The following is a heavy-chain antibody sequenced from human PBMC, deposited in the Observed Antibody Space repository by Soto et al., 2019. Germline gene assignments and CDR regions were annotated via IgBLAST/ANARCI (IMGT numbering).Heavy chain of an antibody. CDR3: AHHTITPATNWFDP. V-gene: IGHV2-5*01. CDR2: IYWNDDK. CDR1: GFSLTTSVVG. Sequence: GPTQVNPTQTLTLTCTFSGFSLTTSVVGVGWIRQPPGKALEWLALIYWNDDKRYGPSLRGRLTITKDTSKNQVVLEMTNMDPVDTATYYCAHHTITPATNWFDPWGLGTLVTVSS. D-gene: IGHD2-2*01. J-gene: IGHJ5*02.